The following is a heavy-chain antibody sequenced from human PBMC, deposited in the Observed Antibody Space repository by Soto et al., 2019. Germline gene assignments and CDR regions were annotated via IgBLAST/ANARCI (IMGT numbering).Heavy chain of an antibody. CDR3: ARRGITGTFDY. D-gene: IGHD1-20*01. CDR2: IYYSGST. Sequence: SETLSLTCTVSGGSISSYYWSWIRQPPGKGLEWIGYIYYSGSTNYNPSLKSRVTISVDTSKNQFSPKLSSVTAADTAVYYCARRGITGTFDYWGQGTLVTGSS. CDR1: GGSISSYY. V-gene: IGHV4-59*08. J-gene: IGHJ4*02.